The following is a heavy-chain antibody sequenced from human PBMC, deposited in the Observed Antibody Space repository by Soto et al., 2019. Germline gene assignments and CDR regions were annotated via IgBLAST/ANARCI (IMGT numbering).Heavy chain of an antibody. CDR3: AALSGSYSAGIDY. V-gene: IGHV1-58*01. Sequence: SVKVSCKASGFTFTSSAVQWVRQARGQRLEWIGWIVVGSGNTNYAQKFQERVTITRDMSTSTAYMELSSLRSEDTAVYYCAALSGSYSAGIDYWGQGTLVTVSS. J-gene: IGHJ4*02. D-gene: IGHD1-26*01. CDR1: GFTFTSSA. CDR2: IVVGSGNT.